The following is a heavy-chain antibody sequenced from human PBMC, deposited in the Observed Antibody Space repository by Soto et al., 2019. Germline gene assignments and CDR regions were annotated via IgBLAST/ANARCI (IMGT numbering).Heavy chain of an antibody. CDR1: GFTFSSYA. J-gene: IGHJ3*02. V-gene: IGHV3-23*01. CDR2: ISGSGGST. D-gene: IGHD6-13*01. Sequence: SLRLSCAASGFTFSSYAMSWVRQAPGKGLEWVSAISGSGGSTYYADSVKGRFTISRDNSKNTLYLQMNSLRAEDTAVYYCAKDRMNVYSSSWYDAFDIWGRGTMVTVSS. CDR3: AKDRMNVYSSSWYDAFDI.